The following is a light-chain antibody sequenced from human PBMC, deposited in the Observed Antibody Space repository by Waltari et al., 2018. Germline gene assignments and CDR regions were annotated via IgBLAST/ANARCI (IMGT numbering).Light chain of an antibody. V-gene: IGKV1-9*01. Sequence: IQLTQSPSSLSASVGDRVTLTYRARQGISNYLAWYQQKPGKATKVLIYAASTLQSGVPSRFSGSGSGTDFTLTIGSLQPEDFATYFCQQLNDVPITFGQGTRLEIK. CDR2: AAS. J-gene: IGKJ5*01. CDR1: QGISNY. CDR3: QQLNDVPIT.